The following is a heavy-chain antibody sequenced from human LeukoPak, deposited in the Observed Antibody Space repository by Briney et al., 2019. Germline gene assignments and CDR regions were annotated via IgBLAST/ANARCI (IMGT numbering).Heavy chain of an antibody. CDR2: ISGRGSNT. V-gene: IGHV3-23*01. Sequence: PGGSLRLSCAASGFSFSSSAMSWVRQAPGKGLEWVSGISGRGSNTYYAKSVRGRFTISRDDSKNTLYLQMRSLRAKDTALYYCAKAGGFPLDYWGQGTLVTVSS. CDR1: GFSFSSSA. CDR3: AKAGGFPLDY. J-gene: IGHJ4*02. D-gene: IGHD5-12*01.